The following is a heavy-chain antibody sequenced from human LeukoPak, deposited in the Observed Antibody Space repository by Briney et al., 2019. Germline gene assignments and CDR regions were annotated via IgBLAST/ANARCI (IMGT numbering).Heavy chain of an antibody. V-gene: IGHV4-39*07. J-gene: IGHJ5*02. CDR1: GGSISSSSYY. Sequence: PSETLSLTCTVSGGSISSSSYYWGWIRQPPGTGLEWIASIYYSGITYYNPSLKSRITLSVDTSKNQFSLKLTSVTAADTAVYFCARAVTSSSSWYKWVNWFDPWGQGILVTVSS. D-gene: IGHD6-13*01. CDR3: ARAVTSSSSWYKWVNWFDP. CDR2: IYYSGIT.